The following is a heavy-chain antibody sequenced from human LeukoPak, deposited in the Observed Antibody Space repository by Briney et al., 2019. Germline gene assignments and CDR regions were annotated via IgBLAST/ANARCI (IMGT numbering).Heavy chain of an antibody. D-gene: IGHD3-22*01. Sequence: ASVKVSCKASGYTFTSYYMHWVRQAPGQGLEWMGIINPSGGSTSYAQKFQGRVTMTRDTSTSTVYMELSSLRSEDTAVYYCASLFTYDSSAPLEDWYFDLWGRGTLVTVSS. V-gene: IGHV1-46*01. CDR3: ASLFTYDSSAPLEDWYFDL. J-gene: IGHJ2*01. CDR1: GYTFTSYY. CDR2: INPSGGST.